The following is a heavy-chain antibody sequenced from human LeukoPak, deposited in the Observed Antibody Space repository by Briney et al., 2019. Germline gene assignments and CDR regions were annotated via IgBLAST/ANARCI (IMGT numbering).Heavy chain of an antibody. CDR3: ARGTSYCSGGSCYSYYYGMDV. J-gene: IGHJ6*02. CDR2: IYYSGSN. CDR1: GGSISSYY. V-gene: IGHV4-59*01. Sequence: PSETLSLTCTGSGGSISSYYWSWIRQPPAKGMEWIRYIYYSGSNNYNPSLKSRVTISVDTSKNQFSLKLSSVTAADTAVYYCARGTSYCSGGSCYSYYYGMDVWGQGTTVTVSS. D-gene: IGHD2-15*01.